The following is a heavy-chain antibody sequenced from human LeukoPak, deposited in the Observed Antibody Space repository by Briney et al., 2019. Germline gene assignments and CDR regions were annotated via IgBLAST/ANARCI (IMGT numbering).Heavy chain of an antibody. CDR2: IIPIFGTA. Sequence: SVKVSCKASGGTFSSYAISWVRQAPGQGLERMGRIIPIFGTANYAQKFQGRVTITTDGSTSTAYMELSSLRSEDTAVYYCAVSRADSSGYYSDYWGQGTLVTVSS. J-gene: IGHJ4*02. D-gene: IGHD3-22*01. V-gene: IGHV1-69*05. CDR3: AVSRADSSGYYSDY. CDR1: GGTFSSYA.